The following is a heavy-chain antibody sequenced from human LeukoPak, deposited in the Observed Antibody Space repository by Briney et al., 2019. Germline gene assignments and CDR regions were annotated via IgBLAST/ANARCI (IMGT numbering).Heavy chain of an antibody. V-gene: IGHV4-4*07. CDR2: IYTSGST. CDR1: GGSISSYY. J-gene: IGHJ5*02. CDR3: ARGMDHYYDSSGYYSNNWFDP. D-gene: IGHD3-22*01. Sequence: PSETLSLTCTVSGGSISSYYWSWIRQPAGKGLEWIGRIYTSGSTNYNPSLTSRVTMSVDTSKNQFSLKLSSVTAADTAVYYCARGMDHYYDSSGYYSNNWFDPWGQGTLVTVSS.